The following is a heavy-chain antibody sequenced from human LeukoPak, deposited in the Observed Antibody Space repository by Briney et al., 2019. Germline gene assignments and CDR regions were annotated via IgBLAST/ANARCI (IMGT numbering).Heavy chain of an antibody. V-gene: IGHV4-34*01. Sequence: SKTLSLTCAVYGGSFSGYYWSWIRQPPGKGLEWIGEINHSGSTNYNPSLKSRVTISVDTSKNQFSLKLSSVTAADTAVYYCARDGVSIWSGYSYNWFDPWGQGTLVTVSS. CDR2: INHSGST. J-gene: IGHJ5*02. CDR1: GGSFSGYY. D-gene: IGHD3-3*01. CDR3: ARDGVSIWSGYSYNWFDP.